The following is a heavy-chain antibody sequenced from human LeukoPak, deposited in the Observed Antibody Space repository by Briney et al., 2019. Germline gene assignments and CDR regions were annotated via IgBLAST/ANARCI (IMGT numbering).Heavy chain of an antibody. J-gene: IGHJ4*02. V-gene: IGHV4-34*01. CDR3: ARGRYSYGLYCFDY. D-gene: IGHD5-18*01. CDR2: INHSGST. CDR1: GGSFSGYY. Sequence: SETLSLTCAVYGGSFSGYYWSWIRQPPGKGLEWIGVINHSGSTNYNPSLKSRVTISVDTSKNQFSLKLSSVTAADTAVYYCARGRYSYGLYCFDYWGQGTLVTVSS.